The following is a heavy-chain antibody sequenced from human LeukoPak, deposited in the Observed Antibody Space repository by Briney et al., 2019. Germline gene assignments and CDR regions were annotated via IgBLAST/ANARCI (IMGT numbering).Heavy chain of an antibody. J-gene: IGHJ2*01. CDR1: GDSVSSNSAA. CDR2: TYYRSKWNN. V-gene: IGHV6-1*01. Sequence: SQTLSLTCAISGDSVSSNSAAWSWIRQSPSRGLEWLGRTYYRSKWNNNYAISVKSRITINPDTSKNQFPLQLNSVTPEDTGVYYCARARGYFDLWGRGTLVTVSS. D-gene: IGHD3-10*01. CDR3: ARARGYFDL.